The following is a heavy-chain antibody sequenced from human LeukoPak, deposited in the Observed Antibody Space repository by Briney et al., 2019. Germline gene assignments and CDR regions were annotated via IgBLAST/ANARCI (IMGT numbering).Heavy chain of an antibody. J-gene: IGHJ4*02. Sequence: ASVKVSCKASGYTFTGYYMHWVRQAPGQGLEWMGWINPNSGGTNYAQKFQGRVTMTRDTSISTAYVELSRLRSDDTAVYYCARPEPGGGSGSYQGTFDYWGQGTLVTVSS. CDR3: ARPEPGGGSGSYQGTFDY. CDR2: INPNSGGT. V-gene: IGHV1-2*02. CDR1: GYTFTGYY. D-gene: IGHD1-26*01.